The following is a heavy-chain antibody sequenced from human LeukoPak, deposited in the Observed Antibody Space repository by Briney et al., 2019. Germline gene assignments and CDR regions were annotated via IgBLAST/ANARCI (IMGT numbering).Heavy chain of an antibody. J-gene: IGHJ4*02. V-gene: IGHV4-61*09. CDR1: GGSIRSGSYY. CDR3: ARDGAYSGYEYDY. CDR2: VSTSGSP. D-gene: IGHD5-12*01. Sequence: SQTLSLTCTVSGGSIRSGSYYWSWIRQPAGKGLEWSGHVSTSGSPNFNPSLKSRVTISVDTSKNQFSLKLNSVTAADTAVYYCARDGAYSGYEYDYWGQGTLVTVSS.